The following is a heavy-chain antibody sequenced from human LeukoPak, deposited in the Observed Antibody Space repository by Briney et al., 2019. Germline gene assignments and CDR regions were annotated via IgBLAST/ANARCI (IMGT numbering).Heavy chain of an antibody. D-gene: IGHD2-21*02. V-gene: IGHV1-2*02. CDR2: INPNSGGT. Sequence: ASVKVSCKASGYTFNGYYMHLVPQAPGQGLEWMGWINPNSGGTNYAQKFQGRVTMTRDTSISTAYMELSRLRSDDTAVYYCAGLVVVTASQEHDAIDLGGQGTMVTVSS. CDR1: GYTFNGYY. J-gene: IGHJ3*01. CDR3: AGLVVVTASQEHDAIDL.